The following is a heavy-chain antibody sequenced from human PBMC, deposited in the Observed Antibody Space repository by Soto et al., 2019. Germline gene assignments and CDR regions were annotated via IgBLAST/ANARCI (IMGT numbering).Heavy chain of an antibody. J-gene: IGHJ6*02. CDR1: GFTFSSYS. CDR2: ISSSSSTI. V-gene: IGHV3-48*01. Sequence: EVQLVESGGGLVQPGGSLRLSCAASGFTFSSYSMNWVRQAPGKGLEWVSYISSSSSTIYYADSVKGRFTISRDNAKNSLYLQMNSLRAEDTAVYYCAREWGGIVVVPAAHPVSGMDVWGQGTTVTVSS. CDR3: AREWGGIVVVPAAHPVSGMDV. D-gene: IGHD2-2*01.